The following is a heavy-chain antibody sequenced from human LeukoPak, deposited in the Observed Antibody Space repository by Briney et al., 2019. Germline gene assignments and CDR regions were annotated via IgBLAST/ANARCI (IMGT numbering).Heavy chain of an antibody. V-gene: IGHV3-33*08. CDR1: GFTFSSYA. CDR2: IWYDGSNK. J-gene: IGHJ6*02. D-gene: IGHD5-12*01. CDR3: ARDAGYVDSFYGMDV. Sequence: GRSLRLSCAASGFTFSSYAMHGVRQAPGKGLEWVAVIWYDGSNKYYADSVKGRFTISRGNSKNTLYLQMNSLRAEDTAVYYCARDAGYVDSFYGMDVWGQGTTVTVSS.